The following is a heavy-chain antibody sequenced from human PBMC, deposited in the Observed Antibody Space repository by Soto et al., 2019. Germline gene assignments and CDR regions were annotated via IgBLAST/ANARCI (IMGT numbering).Heavy chain of an antibody. CDR1: GGSFSGYY. CDR3: ARALNYDSSGYYDRTNDWFDP. D-gene: IGHD3-22*01. J-gene: IGHJ5*02. V-gene: IGHV4-34*01. Sequence: SETLSLTCAVYGGSFSGYYWSWIRQPPGKGLEWIGEINHSGSTNYNPSLKSRVTISVDTSKNQFSLKLSSVTAADTAVYYCARALNYDSSGYYDRTNDWFDPWGQGTLVTVSS. CDR2: INHSGST.